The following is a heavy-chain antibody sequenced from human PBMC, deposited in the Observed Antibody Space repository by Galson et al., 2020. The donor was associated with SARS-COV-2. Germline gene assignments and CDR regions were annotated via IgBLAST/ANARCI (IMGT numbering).Heavy chain of an antibody. CDR2: IYWNDDK. Sequence: SGPTLVKPTQTLTLTCTFSGFSLSTSGVGVGWIRQPPGKALEWLALIYWNDDKRYSPSLKSRLTITKDTSKNQVVLTMTNMDPVDTATYYCAHILEGGGSGTYVLVRAFVDVRIPHAFDIWGQGTMVTVSS. CDR1: GFSLSTSGVG. V-gene: IGHV2-5*01. J-gene: IGHJ3*02. CDR3: AHILEGGGSGTYVLVRAFVDVRIPHAFDI. D-gene: IGHD6-6*01.